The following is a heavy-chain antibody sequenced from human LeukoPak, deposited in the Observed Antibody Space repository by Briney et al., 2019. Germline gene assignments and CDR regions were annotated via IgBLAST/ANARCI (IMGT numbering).Heavy chain of an antibody. CDR2: ISAYNGNT. D-gene: IGHD3-22*01. CDR3: ARTTYYYDSSGSLDY. Sequence: ASVKVSCKTSGYTFTAYYMHWVRQAPGQGLEWMGWISAYNGNTNYAQKLQGRVTMTTDTSTSTAYMELRSLRSDDTAVYYCARTTYYYDSSGSLDYWGQGTLVTVSS. V-gene: IGHV1-18*04. J-gene: IGHJ4*02. CDR1: GYTFTAYY.